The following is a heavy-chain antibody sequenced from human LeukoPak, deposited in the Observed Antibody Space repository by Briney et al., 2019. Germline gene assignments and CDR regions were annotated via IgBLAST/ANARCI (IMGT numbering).Heavy chain of an antibody. CDR3: ARDLDSSSWWNWFDP. CDR2: IKEDGSEK. CDR1: GFTFSSYG. Sequence: GGSLRLSCAASGFTFSSYGMHWVRQAPGKGLEWVANIKEDGSEKKYVDSVKGRFTISRDNAKNSLYLQMNSLRADDTAMYYCARDLDSSSWWNWFDPWGQGTLVTVSS. V-gene: IGHV3-7*01. D-gene: IGHD6-13*01. J-gene: IGHJ5*02.